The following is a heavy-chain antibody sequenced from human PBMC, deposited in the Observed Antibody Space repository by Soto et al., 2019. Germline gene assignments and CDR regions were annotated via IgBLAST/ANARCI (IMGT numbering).Heavy chain of an antibody. CDR1: GFNLITYG. CDR3: VRDLALMADY. D-gene: IGHD3-16*01. Sequence: PGGSLSLSCVASGFNLITYGIYWVRQAPGKGLQWVAQILYDGSKKHYADSVRGRFTITRDNSKNTVYLQMDSLRVDDTAMYYCVRDLALMADYWGQGTLVTVSS. J-gene: IGHJ4*02. V-gene: IGHV3-30*03. CDR2: ILYDGSKK.